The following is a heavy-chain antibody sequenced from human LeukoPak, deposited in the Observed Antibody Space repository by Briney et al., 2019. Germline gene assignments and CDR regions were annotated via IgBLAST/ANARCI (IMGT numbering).Heavy chain of an antibody. Sequence: PGGSLRLSCATSGFNFSDSRMTWVRQAPGKGLQWVANINRDGTEKHFLDSVEGRFTISRDNAKKSLYLLMNSLRPQDTAVYFCVGGDWYFESWGQGTLVTVSS. CDR3: VGGDWYFES. CDR2: INRDGTEK. D-gene: IGHD2-21*01. V-gene: IGHV3-7*04. J-gene: IGHJ4*02. CDR1: GFNFSDSR.